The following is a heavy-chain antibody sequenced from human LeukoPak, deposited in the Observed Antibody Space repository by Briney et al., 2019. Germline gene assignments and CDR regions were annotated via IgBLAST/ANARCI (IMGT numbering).Heavy chain of an antibody. Sequence: SETLSLTCAVYGGSFSGYYWSWIRQPPGKGQEWIGEINHSGSTNYNPSLKSRVTISVDTSKNQFSLKLSSVTAADTAVYYCAGFSSGWYYYYYYMDVWGKGTTVTISS. CDR2: INHSGST. V-gene: IGHV4-34*01. D-gene: IGHD6-19*01. J-gene: IGHJ6*03. CDR1: GGSFSGYY. CDR3: AGFSSGWYYYYYYMDV.